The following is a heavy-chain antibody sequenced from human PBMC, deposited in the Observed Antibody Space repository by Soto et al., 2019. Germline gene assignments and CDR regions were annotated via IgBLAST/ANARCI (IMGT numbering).Heavy chain of an antibody. CDR1: GFTFSGYA. V-gene: IGHV3-23*01. Sequence: GGSLRLSCAASGFTFSGYAMSWVRQAPGKGLEWVSAISVSGGRTNYADSVSGRFIISRDNSKNTLYLQMNSLRAEDTAVYYCAKDPPTIAYWYFDLWGRGTLVTVSS. D-gene: IGHD3-9*01. CDR3: AKDPPTIAYWYFDL. J-gene: IGHJ2*01. CDR2: ISVSGGRT.